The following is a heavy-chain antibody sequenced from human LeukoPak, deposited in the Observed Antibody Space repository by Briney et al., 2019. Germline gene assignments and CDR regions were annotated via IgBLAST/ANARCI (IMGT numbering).Heavy chain of an antibody. J-gene: IGHJ3*02. V-gene: IGHV4-39*01. CDR2: VYYSGST. CDR3: ARHPDAFDI. CDR1: GGSISDSSYY. Sequence: ASETRSLTCTVTGGSISDSSYYWGWIRLPPGKGLEWIGSVYYSGSTYYNPSLKTRVTISVDTSKNQFSLKLASVTAADTAVYYCARHPDAFDIWGQGTMVTVSS.